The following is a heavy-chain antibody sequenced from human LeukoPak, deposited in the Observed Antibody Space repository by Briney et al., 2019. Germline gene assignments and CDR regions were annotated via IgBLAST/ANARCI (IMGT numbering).Heavy chain of an antibody. CDR3: ASRYCTSTNCYAFDI. CDR2: ISSDSNYI. V-gene: IGHV3-21*01. CDR1: GFTFSSYS. J-gene: IGHJ3*02. Sequence: GGSLRLSCAASGFTFSSYSMNWVRQARGKGLEWVSSISSDSNYIFYADSVQGRFTISRDNAENSLFLQMNSLRAEDTAAYYCASRYCTSTNCYAFDIWGQGTMVTVSS. D-gene: IGHD2-2*01.